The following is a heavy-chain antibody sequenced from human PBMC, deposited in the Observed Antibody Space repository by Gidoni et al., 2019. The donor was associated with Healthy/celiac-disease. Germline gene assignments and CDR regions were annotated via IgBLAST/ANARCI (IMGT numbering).Heavy chain of an antibody. CDR1: GGSTSSYY. J-gene: IGHJ4*02. V-gene: IGHV4-59*01. Sequence: QVQLHESGSALVKPSEPLSLTSTVPGGSTSSYYWSWIRQPPGKGLEWIGYIYYSGSTNYNPSLKSRVTISVDTSKNQFSLKLSSVTAADTAVYYWARENFYGAAAGFDYWGQGTLVTVSS. CDR3: ARENFYGAAAGFDY. CDR2: IYYSGST. D-gene: IGHD6-13*01.